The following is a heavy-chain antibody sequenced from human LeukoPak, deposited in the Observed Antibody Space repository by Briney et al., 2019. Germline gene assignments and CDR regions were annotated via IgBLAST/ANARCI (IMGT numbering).Heavy chain of an antibody. Sequence: SETLSLTCAVYGGSFSGYYWSWIRQPPGKGLEWIGSIYHSGSTYYNPSLKSRVTISVDTSKNQFSLKLSSVTAADTAVYYCAREYSSSRHDYWGQGTLVTVSS. V-gene: IGHV4-34*01. CDR2: IYHSGST. CDR3: AREYSSSRHDY. CDR1: GGSFSGYY. D-gene: IGHD6-6*01. J-gene: IGHJ4*02.